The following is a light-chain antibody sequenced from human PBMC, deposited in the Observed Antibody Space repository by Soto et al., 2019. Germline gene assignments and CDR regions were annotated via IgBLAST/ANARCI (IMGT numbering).Light chain of an antibody. CDR3: AAWDDSLNGWV. CDR1: SSNIGSNI. J-gene: IGLJ3*02. Sequence: QSVLTQPPSASGTPGQRVTISCSGSSSNIGSNIVNWYQQLPGTAPKLLIYSDYQRPSGVPDRFSGSKSGTSASLVISGLQSEDEADYYCAAWDDSLNGWVFGGGTKLTV. V-gene: IGLV1-44*01. CDR2: SDY.